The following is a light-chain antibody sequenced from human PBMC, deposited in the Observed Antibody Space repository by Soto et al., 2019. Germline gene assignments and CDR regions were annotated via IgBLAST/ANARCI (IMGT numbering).Light chain of an antibody. CDR3: QHYNFWPHT. CDR1: QSVRDN. Sequence: ILLTQSPATLAVSPWEGATLSCRASQSVRDNLAWYQQKPGQAPRLLIYRASTRATGVPARFSGSGSGTEFTLTISSLQSEDVSVYFCQHYNFWPHTFGQGTRLEIK. V-gene: IGKV3-15*01. CDR2: RAS. J-gene: IGKJ5*01.